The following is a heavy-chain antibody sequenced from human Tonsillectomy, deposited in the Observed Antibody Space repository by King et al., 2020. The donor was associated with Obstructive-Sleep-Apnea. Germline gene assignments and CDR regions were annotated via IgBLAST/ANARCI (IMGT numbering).Heavy chain of an antibody. CDR3: ARDGIAAPISPIPPLNWFDP. V-gene: IGHV1-18*01. J-gene: IGHJ5*02. CDR1: GYTFTSYG. D-gene: IGHD6-13*01. CDR2: ISAYNGNT. Sequence: VQLVESGAEVKKPGASVKVSCKASGYTFTSYGISWVRQAPGHGLEWMGWISAYNGNTNYAQKLQGRVTMTTETSPSTAYMELRSLGSDDTAVYYCARDGIAAPISPIPPLNWFDPWGQGTLVTVSS.